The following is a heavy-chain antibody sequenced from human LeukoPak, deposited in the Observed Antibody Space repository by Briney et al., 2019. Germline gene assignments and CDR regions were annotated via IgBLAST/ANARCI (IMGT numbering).Heavy chain of an antibody. J-gene: IGHJ6*02. CDR3: ARLGGGVEYYYHYYGMDV. Sequence: SETLSLTCTVSGGSISSYYWSWIRQPPGKGLEWIGYIYYSGSTNYNPSLKSRVTISVDTSKDQFSLRLSSVTAADTAVYYCARLGGGVEYYYHYYGMDVWGQGTTVTVSS. CDR2: IYYSGST. D-gene: IGHD2-8*02. V-gene: IGHV4-59*08. CDR1: GGSISSYY.